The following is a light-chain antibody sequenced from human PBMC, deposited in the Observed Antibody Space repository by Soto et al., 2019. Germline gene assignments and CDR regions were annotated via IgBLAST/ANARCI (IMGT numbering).Light chain of an antibody. CDR3: CSYGGRYNYV. V-gene: IGLV2-23*02. CDR1: SSDVGSYNL. J-gene: IGLJ1*01. Sequence: QSVLTQPASVSGSPGQSITISCTGTSSDVGSYNLVSWYQQYPGKAPKLMIYEVTKRPSGVSNRFSGSKSGNTASLTISGLQAEDEADYYCCSYGGRYNYVFGTGTKLTVL. CDR2: EVT.